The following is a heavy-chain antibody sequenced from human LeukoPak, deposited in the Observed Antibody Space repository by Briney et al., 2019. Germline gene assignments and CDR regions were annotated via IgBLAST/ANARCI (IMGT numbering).Heavy chain of an antibody. V-gene: IGHV4-59*02. CDR1: GGSVRSYS. D-gene: IGHD2-15*01. J-gene: IGHJ4*02. Sequence: SETLSLTCTVSGGSVRSYSWSWIRQPPGKGLEYIGHIYNGGSPTYNPSLMGRLTMSVDTAKNQLSLHLTSVTTADTALYFCARNKGMAARHDYWGQGTLVIVSS. CDR3: ARNKGMAARHDY. CDR2: IYNGGSP.